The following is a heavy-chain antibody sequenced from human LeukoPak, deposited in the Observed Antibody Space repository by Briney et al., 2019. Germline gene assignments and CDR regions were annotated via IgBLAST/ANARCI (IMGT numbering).Heavy chain of an antibody. V-gene: IGHV4-59*08. CDR3: ARMGGYSGYATH. CDR1: GGSISSYY. CDR2: ILYSGTT. D-gene: IGHD5-12*01. Sequence: SETLTLTCTASGGSISSYYWSWIRQPPGQGLEWIGYILYSGTTTSNPSLKSRVTISVDTSKNQIALKLSSVTAADTAVYYCARMGGYSGYATHWGQGTLVTVSS. J-gene: IGHJ4*02.